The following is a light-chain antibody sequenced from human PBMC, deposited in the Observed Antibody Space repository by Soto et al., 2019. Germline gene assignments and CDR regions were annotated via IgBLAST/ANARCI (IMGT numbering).Light chain of an antibody. CDR1: QGITNY. Sequence: IPITESPSSLSASEGDRATITCRAGQGITNYLAWYQRKPGKVPKLLIYAASTLQAGVPSRFSGSGSGTDFTLTISSLQPEEVATYYCQNYKSALRITFGQGTRLEI. J-gene: IGKJ5*01. CDR2: AAS. CDR3: QNYKSALRIT. V-gene: IGKV1-27*01.